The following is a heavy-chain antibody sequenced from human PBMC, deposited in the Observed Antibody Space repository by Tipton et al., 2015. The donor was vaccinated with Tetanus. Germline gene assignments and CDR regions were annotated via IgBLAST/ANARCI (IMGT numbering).Heavy chain of an antibody. D-gene: IGHD1-26*01. J-gene: IGHJ4*02. CDR3: AKVVGWGDYFDS. CDR1: GGLITTGGYS. Sequence: TLSLTCTVSGGLITTGGYSWGWIRQLPGQGLEWIGHIFHSGSTNYNPSLKSRVTMSIDTSERQFSLKLTSVTSADTAVYYCAKVVGWGDYFDSWGQGILVTVSS. CDR2: IFHSGST. V-gene: IGHV4-61*08.